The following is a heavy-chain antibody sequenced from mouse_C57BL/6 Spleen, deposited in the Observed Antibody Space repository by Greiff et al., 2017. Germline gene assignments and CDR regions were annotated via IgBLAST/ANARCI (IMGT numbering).Heavy chain of an antibody. V-gene: IGHV1-39*01. D-gene: IGHD1-1*01. Sequence: VQLQQSGPELVKPGASVKISCTASGYSFTDYNMNWVKQSHGKSLEWIGVINTNYGTTSYNQKFKGKATLTVDQSSSTAYMQLNSLTSEDSAVYDCARADYYGSSPYYFDYWGQGTTLTVSS. CDR3: ARADYYGSSPYYFDY. CDR2: INTNYGTT. J-gene: IGHJ2*01. CDR1: GYSFTDYN.